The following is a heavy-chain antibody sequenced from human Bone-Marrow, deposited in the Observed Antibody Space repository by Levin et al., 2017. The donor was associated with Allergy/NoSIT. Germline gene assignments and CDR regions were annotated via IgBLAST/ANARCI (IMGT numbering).Heavy chain of an antibody. Sequence: GESLKISCAASGFTFSSYGMHWVRQAPGKGLEWVAVISYDGSNKYYADSVKGRFTISRDNSKNTLYLQMNSLRAEDTAVYYCAKDHDYGDFAYWGQGTLVTVSS. V-gene: IGHV3-30*18. CDR3: AKDHDYGDFAY. CDR2: ISYDGSNK. CDR1: GFTFSSYG. D-gene: IGHD4-17*01. J-gene: IGHJ4*02.